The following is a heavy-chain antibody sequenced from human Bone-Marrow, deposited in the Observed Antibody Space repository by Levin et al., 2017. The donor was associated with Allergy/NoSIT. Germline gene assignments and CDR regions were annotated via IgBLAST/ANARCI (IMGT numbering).Heavy chain of an antibody. CDR3: ARDFRWLVDH. J-gene: IGHJ4*02. CDR2: IAKDETTI. D-gene: IGHD5-24*01. CDR1: GFSFSDYD. V-gene: IGHV3-30*04. Sequence: AGGSLRLSCAASGFSFSDYDMHWVRQTPGKGPEWLGYIAKDETTIYYSDSVRGRFTLFRDNSKGTVDLQMNRLRTDDSALYDCARDFRWLVDHWGQGTLVTVSS.